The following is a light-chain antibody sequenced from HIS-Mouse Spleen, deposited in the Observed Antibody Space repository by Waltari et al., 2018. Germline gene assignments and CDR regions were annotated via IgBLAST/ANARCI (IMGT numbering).Light chain of an antibody. CDR3: QQANSFPPT. CDR2: DAS. Sequence: DNQMTQSPSSVSASVRNRITITCRASQGISSSLAWYQQKPGKAPKLLIYDASSLQSGVPSRFSGSGSGTDFTLTISSLQPEDFATYYCQQANSFPPTFGQGTKLEIK. J-gene: IGKJ2*01. V-gene: IGKV1-12*01. CDR1: QGISSS.